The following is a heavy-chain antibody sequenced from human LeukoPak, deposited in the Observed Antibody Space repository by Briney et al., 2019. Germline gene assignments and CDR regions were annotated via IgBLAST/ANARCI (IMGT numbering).Heavy chain of an antibody. CDR1: GFTFSCYA. CDR3: ARVSPGMDV. V-gene: IGHV3-30-3*01. J-gene: IGHJ6*02. CDR2: ISYDGSNK. Sequence: GGSLRLSCAASGFTFSCYAMLWVRQAPGKGLEWVAVISYDGSNKYYADSVKGRFTISRDNSKNTLYLQMNSLRAEDTAVYYFARVSPGMDVWGQGTTVTVSS.